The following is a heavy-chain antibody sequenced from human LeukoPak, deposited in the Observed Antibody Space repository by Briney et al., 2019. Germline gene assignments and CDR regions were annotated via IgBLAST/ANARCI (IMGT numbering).Heavy chain of an antibody. V-gene: IGHV4-59*01. CDR1: GGSISSYY. CDR3: ARTDDGSGYYYYFDC. D-gene: IGHD3-22*01. CDR2: IYYSGST. J-gene: IGHJ4*02. Sequence: PSETLSLTCTVSGGSISSYYWSWIRQPPGKGLEWIGYIYYSGSTNYNPSLKSRVTISVDTSKNQFSLKLSSVTAADTAVYYCARTDDGSGYYYYFDCWGQGTLVTVSS.